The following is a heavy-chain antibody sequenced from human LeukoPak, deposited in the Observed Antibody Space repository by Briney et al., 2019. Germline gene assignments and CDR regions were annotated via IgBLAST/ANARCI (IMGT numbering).Heavy chain of an antibody. V-gene: IGHV1-2*02. D-gene: IGHD6-19*01. CDR2: INPDGGRT. CDR1: GYSFTAYY. CDR3: ARQGIAVADFDY. Sequence: ASVKVSCKASGYSFTAYYIHWVRQAPGQGLEWMGWINPDGGRTRYAQKFRGRVTMTRDTSISTAYMELSRLRSDDTAVYYCARQGIAVADFDYWGQGTLVTVSS. J-gene: IGHJ4*02.